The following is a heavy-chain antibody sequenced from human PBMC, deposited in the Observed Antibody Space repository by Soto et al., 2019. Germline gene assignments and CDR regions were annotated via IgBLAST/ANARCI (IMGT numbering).Heavy chain of an antibody. D-gene: IGHD7-27*01. Sequence: QVQLVQSGAEVKKPGASVKVSCKASGYTFTSYDINWVRQATGQGLEWMGWMNPNSGNTGYAQKFQGRVTMTRNTSISTAYMELSSRRSEDTAVYYCACKTVWGNWFDPWGQGTLVTVSS. CDR2: MNPNSGNT. V-gene: IGHV1-8*01. CDR1: GYTFTSYD. J-gene: IGHJ5*02. CDR3: ACKTVWGNWFDP.